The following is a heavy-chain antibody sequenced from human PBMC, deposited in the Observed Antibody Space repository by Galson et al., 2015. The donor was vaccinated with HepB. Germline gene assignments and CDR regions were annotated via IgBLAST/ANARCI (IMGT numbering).Heavy chain of an antibody. CDR2: ISYTGKYT. Sequence: SLRLSCAASGFSFSYFPMHWVRQAPGKGLDWVAVISYTGKYTNYADSGKGRFTISRDNSKNALYLQMNSLRVEDTALYYCVRPRGEGACDYQNWYFDRWCRGTLVTVSS. V-gene: IGHV3-30*14. CDR1: GFSFSYFP. J-gene: IGHJ2*01. CDR3: VRPRGEGACDYQNWYFDR. D-gene: IGHD4-17*01.